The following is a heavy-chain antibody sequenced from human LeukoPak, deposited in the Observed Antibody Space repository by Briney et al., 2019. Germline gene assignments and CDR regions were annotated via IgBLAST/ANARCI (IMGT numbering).Heavy chain of an antibody. V-gene: IGHV5-51*01. Sequence: NPGESLQISCKGSGYSFPNYWIAWVRQLPGKGLEWMGIIYPGDSDTRYSPSFQGQVTISADKSISTAYLQWSSLKASDTAMYYCARLATVTTPSDYWGQGTLVTVSS. CDR1: GYSFPNYW. D-gene: IGHD4-17*01. J-gene: IGHJ4*02. CDR2: IYPGDSDT. CDR3: ARLATVTTPSDY.